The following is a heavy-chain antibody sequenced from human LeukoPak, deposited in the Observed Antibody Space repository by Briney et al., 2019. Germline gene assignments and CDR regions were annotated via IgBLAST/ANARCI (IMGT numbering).Heavy chain of an antibody. CDR2: INHSGST. CDR1: GGSFSGYY. D-gene: IGHD6-19*01. CDR3: AFRLVHGAFDI. Sequence: PSETLSLTCAVYGGSFSGYYWSWIRQPPGKGLEWIGEINHSGSTNYSPSLKSRVTISVDTSKNQFSLKLSSVTAADTAVYYCAFRLVHGAFDIWGQGTMVTVSS. V-gene: IGHV4-34*01. J-gene: IGHJ3*02.